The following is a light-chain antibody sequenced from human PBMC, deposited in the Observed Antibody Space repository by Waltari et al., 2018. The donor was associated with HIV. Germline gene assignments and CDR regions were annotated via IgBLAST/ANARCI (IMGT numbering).Light chain of an antibody. CDR1: KLGDKY. CDR2: QDS. J-gene: IGLJ1*01. CDR3: QAWDSSTYV. V-gene: IGLV3-1*01. Sequence: SYELTQPPSVSVSPGQTARITCSGDKLGDKYACWYQQKPGQSPVLVIYQDSQRPSGIPERFSGSNSGNTATLTISGTQAMDEADYYCQAWDSSTYVFGTGTKVTVL.